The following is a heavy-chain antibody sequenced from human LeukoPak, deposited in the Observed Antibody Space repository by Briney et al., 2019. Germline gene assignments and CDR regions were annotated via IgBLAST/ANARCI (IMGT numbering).Heavy chain of an antibody. J-gene: IGHJ5*02. V-gene: IGHV4-34*01. D-gene: IGHD2-2*02. CDR1: GGSFSGYY. CDR3: AVVPAAIPGSWFDP. CDR2: INHSGST. Sequence: SETLSLTCAVYGGSFSGYYWSWIRQPPGKGLEWIGEINHSGSTNYNPSLKSRVTISVDTSKNQSSLKLSSVTAADTAVYYCAVVPAAIPGSWFDPWGQGTLVTVSS.